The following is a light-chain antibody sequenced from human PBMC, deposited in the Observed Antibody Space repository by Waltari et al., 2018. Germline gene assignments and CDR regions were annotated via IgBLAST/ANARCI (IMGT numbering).Light chain of an antibody. V-gene: IGLV8-61*01. CDR3: VLYMGSGIWV. J-gene: IGLJ3*02. CDR1: SGSVSTSYY. Sequence: QTVVTQEPSFSVSPGGTVTLTCGLSSGSVSTSYYPSWYQQTPGQAPRTLIYSTNHRSAGVPDRFSGSILGNKAALTITGAQADDESDDYCVLYMGSGIWVFGGGTKLTVL. CDR2: STN.